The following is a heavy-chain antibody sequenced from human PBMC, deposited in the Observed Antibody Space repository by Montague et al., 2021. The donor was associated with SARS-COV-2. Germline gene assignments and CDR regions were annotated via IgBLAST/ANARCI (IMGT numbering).Heavy chain of an antibody. CDR1: GFIFSSYE. D-gene: IGHD5-12*01. Sequence: SLRLSCAAPGFIFSSYEMNWVRQAPGKGLEWVSYISSSGSTIYYADSVKGRFTISRDNAKNSLYLQMNSLRAEDTAVYYCARGLPGLRARALFDYWGQGSLVTVSS. V-gene: IGHV3-48*03. CDR3: ARGLPGLRARALFDY. J-gene: IGHJ4*02. CDR2: ISSSGSTI.